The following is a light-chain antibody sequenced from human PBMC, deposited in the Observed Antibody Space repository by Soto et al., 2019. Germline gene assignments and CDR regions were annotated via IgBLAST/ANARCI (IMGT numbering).Light chain of an antibody. Sequence: QSVLTQPASVSGSPGQSIAISCTGTSSDVGGYDYVSWYQQQPDKAPKLMIYEVTKRPSGVSNRFSGSKSGNTASLTFFGLQAEDEADYYCSSHTSGSTRVFGTGTKVTVL. V-gene: IGLV2-14*01. CDR3: SSHTSGSTRV. CDR1: SSDVGGYDY. J-gene: IGLJ1*01. CDR2: EVT.